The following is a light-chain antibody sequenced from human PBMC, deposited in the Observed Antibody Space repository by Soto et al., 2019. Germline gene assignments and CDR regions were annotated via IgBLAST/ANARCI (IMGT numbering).Light chain of an antibody. V-gene: IGLV2-18*01. CDR3: SLYTSRSTYV. Sequence: QSALTQPPSVSGSPGQSVTISCTGTSSDVGSYNRVSWYQQPPGTAPKLMIYEVSNRPSGVPHRFSGSKSGNTASLTISGLQAEDEADYYCSLYTSRSTYVFGTGTKVTVL. CDR2: EVS. J-gene: IGLJ1*01. CDR1: SSDVGSYNR.